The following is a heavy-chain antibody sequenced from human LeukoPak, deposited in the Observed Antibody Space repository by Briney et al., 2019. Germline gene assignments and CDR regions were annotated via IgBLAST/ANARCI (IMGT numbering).Heavy chain of an antibody. J-gene: IGHJ6*03. D-gene: IGHD1-7*01. CDR2: MNPNSGNT. V-gene: IGHV1-8*01. CDR3: ASSITGTTGVVTYYYMDV. CDR1: GYTFTSYD. Sequence: GASVTVSCTASGYTFTSYDINWVRQATGQGLEWMGWMNPNSGNTGYAQKFQGRVTMTRNTSISTAYMELSSLRSEDTAVYYCASSITGTTGVVTYYYMDVWGKGTTVTVSS.